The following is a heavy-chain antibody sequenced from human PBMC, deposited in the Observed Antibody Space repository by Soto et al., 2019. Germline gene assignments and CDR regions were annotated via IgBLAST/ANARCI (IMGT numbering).Heavy chain of an antibody. J-gene: IGHJ4*02. V-gene: IGHV4-59*12. Sequence: PSETLSLTCTVSGGSISSYYWSWIRQPPGKGLEWIGYIYYSGSTDYGPSFEGHVTMSVDRSINTAYLEWSSLKASDSAMYYCARLTLAQDSSGYHIFDYWGLGTLVTVSS. CDR3: ARLTLAQDSSGYHIFDY. D-gene: IGHD3-22*01. CDR1: GGSISSYY. CDR2: IYYSGST.